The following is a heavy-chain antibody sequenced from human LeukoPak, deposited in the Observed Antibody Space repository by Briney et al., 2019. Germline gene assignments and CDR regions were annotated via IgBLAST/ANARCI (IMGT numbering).Heavy chain of an antibody. CDR2: INPNSGYT. V-gene: IGHV1-2*02. D-gene: IGHD6-19*01. CDR1: GYTFTDHY. Sequence: ASVKVSCKASGYTFTDHYIHWARRAPGQGLEWMGWINPNSGYTTYAQRFQGGVTMTRDTSINTAYMELSWLTSDDTAVYFCAREPPGGWTLGNWGQGTLVTVSS. J-gene: IGHJ4*02. CDR3: AREPPGGWTLGN.